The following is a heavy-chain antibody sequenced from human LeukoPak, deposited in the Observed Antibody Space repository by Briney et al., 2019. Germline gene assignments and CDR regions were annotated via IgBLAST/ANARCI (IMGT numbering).Heavy chain of an antibody. Sequence: SETLSLTCTVSGGSISSYYWSWIRQPPGKGLEWIGYIYYSGSTNYNPSLKSRVTISVDTSKNQFSLKLSSVTAADTAVYYCARVRYSYGTYYFDYWGQGTLVTVSP. V-gene: IGHV4-59*01. CDR1: GGSISSYY. CDR2: IYYSGST. CDR3: ARVRYSYGTYYFDY. J-gene: IGHJ4*02. D-gene: IGHD5-18*01.